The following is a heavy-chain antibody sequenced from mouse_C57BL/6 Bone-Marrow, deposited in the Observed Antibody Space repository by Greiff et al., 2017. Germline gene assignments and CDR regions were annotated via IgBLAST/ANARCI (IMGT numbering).Heavy chain of an antibody. CDR1: GYTFTSYW. Sequence: QVQLQQPGAELVKPGASVKLSCKASGYTFTSYWMQWVKQRPGQGLEWIGEIDPSDSYTNYNQKFKGKATLTVDTSSSTAYMQLSSLTSEDSAVYYCARFYYDYGGFAYWGQGTLVTVSA. J-gene: IGHJ3*01. CDR3: ARFYYDYGGFAY. V-gene: IGHV1-50*01. CDR2: IDPSDSYT. D-gene: IGHD2-4*01.